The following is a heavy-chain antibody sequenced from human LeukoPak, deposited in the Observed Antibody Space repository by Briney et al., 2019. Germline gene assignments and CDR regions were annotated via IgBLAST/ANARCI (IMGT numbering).Heavy chain of an antibody. V-gene: IGHV3-9*01. J-gene: IGHJ5*02. CDR1: GFTFDDHA. CDR3: AKDHFYCSSTSCYHWFDP. Sequence: GGSLRLSCAASGFTFDDHAMHWVRQAPGKGLEWVSGISWNSGSIGYADSVKGRFTISRDNAKNSLYLQMNSLRAEDTALYYCAKDHFYCSSTSCYHWFDPWGQGTLVTVSS. CDR2: ISWNSGSI. D-gene: IGHD2-2*01.